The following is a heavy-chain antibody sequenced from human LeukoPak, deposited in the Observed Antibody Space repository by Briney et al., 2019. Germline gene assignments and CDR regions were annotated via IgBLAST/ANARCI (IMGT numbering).Heavy chain of an antibody. Sequence: PSETLSLTCAVYGGSFSGYYWTWIRQPAGKGLEWIGEINHSGMSAYDPSLKSRVIISVDTSKKQFSLKLTSVTAADTAVYYCARVFYGPNYFDYWGQGTLVTVSS. V-gene: IGHV4-34*01. J-gene: IGHJ4*02. CDR3: ARVFYGPNYFDY. D-gene: IGHD4/OR15-4a*01. CDR1: GGSFSGYY. CDR2: INHSGMS.